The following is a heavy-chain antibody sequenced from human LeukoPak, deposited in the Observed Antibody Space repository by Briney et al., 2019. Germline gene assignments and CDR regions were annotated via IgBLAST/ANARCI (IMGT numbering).Heavy chain of an antibody. V-gene: IGHV4-34*01. J-gene: IGHJ4*02. CDR1: GGSFSGYY. Sequence: PSETLSLTCAVYGGSFSGYYWSWIRQPPGKGLEWIGEINHSGSTNYNPSLKSRVTISVDTSKNQFSLKLSSVTAADTAVYYCARGKTYYDYVWGSYRYTPFDYWGQGTLVTVSS. CDR3: ARGKTYYDYVWGSYRYTPFDY. CDR2: INHSGST. D-gene: IGHD3-16*02.